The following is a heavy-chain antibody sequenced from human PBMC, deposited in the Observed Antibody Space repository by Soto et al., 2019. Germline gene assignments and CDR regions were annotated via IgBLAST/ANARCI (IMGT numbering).Heavy chain of an antibody. V-gene: IGHV2-5*02. Sequence: QITLKESGATLVKPTQTLTLTCTFSGFSLSTYGEGVAWIRQPPGKALEWLALIYSDADMRYSPPLSNRLTVAKDTSNIPLVATMTNVDPRDTVTYFCRNSGLTSLGDSWCQGIAVTGPS. CDR2: IYSDADM. J-gene: IGHJ4*02. CDR3: RNSGLTSLGDS. D-gene: IGHD2-2*01. CDR1: GFSLSTYGEG.